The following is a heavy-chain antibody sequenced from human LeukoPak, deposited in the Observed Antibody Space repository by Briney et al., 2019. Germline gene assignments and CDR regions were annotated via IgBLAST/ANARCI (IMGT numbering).Heavy chain of an antibody. CDR3: AKNADYYGSGSYIDY. D-gene: IGHD3-10*01. Sequence: GGSLRLSCAASGFTFSSYAMSWVRQAPGKGLEWVSAISGSGGSTYYADSVKGGFTISRDNSKNTLSLQMNSLRAEDTAVYYCAKNADYYGSGSYIDYWGQRTLVTVSS. CDR2: ISGSGGST. J-gene: IGHJ4*02. V-gene: IGHV3-23*01. CDR1: GFTFSSYA.